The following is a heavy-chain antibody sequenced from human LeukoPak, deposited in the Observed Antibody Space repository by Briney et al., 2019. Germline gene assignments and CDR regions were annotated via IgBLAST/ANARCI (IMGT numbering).Heavy chain of an antibody. CDR2: ISYDGSNK. CDR1: GFTFSSYA. J-gene: IGHJ4*02. Sequence: GGSLRLSCAASGFTFSSYAMHWVRQAPGKGLEWMAVISYDGSNKYYADSVKGRFTISRDNSKNTLYLQMNSLRAEDTAVYYCARSTGDFGSLGYWGQGTLVTVSS. V-gene: IGHV3-30-3*01. D-gene: IGHD7-27*01. CDR3: ARSTGDFGSLGY.